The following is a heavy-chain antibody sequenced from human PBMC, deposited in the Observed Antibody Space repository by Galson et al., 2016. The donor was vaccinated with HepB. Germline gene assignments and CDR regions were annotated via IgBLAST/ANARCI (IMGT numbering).Heavy chain of an antibody. J-gene: IGHJ4*02. Sequence: SETLSLTCAVSGGSISDNNWWSWVRQPPGKGLEWIGEIYHSGSINYNSSLESRVTISGDTSKNQFSLRLSSVTAADTAVYYCARGGSWSGADFDFWGQGTLVTVS. CDR3: ARGGSWSGADFDF. CDR1: GGSISDNNW. D-gene: IGHD3-10*01. CDR2: IYHSGSI. V-gene: IGHV4-4*02.